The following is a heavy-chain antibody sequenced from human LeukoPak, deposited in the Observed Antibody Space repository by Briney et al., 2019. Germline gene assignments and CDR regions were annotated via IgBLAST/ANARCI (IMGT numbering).Heavy chain of an antibody. V-gene: IGHV4-59*01. CDR1: GGSISSYY. CDR2: IYYSGST. CDR3: ASTANVDTAMANPDDAFDI. J-gene: IGHJ3*02. D-gene: IGHD5-18*01. Sequence: PSETLSLTCTVSGGSISSYYWSWIRQPPGKGLEWIGYIYYSGSTNYNPSLKSRVTISVDTSKNQFSLKLSSVTAADTAVYYCASTANVDTAMANPDDAFDIWGQGTMVTVSS.